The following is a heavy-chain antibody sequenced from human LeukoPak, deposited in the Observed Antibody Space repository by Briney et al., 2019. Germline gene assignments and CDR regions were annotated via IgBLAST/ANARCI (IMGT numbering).Heavy chain of an antibody. Sequence: SETLSLTCTVSGGSISSSSYYWGWIRQPPGKGLEWIGSIYYSGSTYYNPSLKSRVTISVDTSKNQFSLKLSSVTAADTAVYYCARRDDYGGNVYLHAFDIWGQGTMVTVSS. CDR1: GGSISSSSYY. V-gene: IGHV4-39*01. D-gene: IGHD4-23*01. J-gene: IGHJ3*02. CDR3: ARRDDYGGNVYLHAFDI. CDR2: IYYSGST.